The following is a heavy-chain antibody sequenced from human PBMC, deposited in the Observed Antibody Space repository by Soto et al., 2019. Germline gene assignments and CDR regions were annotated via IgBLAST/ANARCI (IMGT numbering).Heavy chain of an antibody. Sequence: SVKVSCKASGGTFSSYAISWVRQAPGQGLEWVGGIIPIFGTANYAQKFQGRVTITADESTSTAYMELSSLRSEDTAVYYCARGSDIVVVRAARFYYYGMDVWGQGTTVTVSS. V-gene: IGHV1-69*13. CDR1: GGTFSSYA. CDR2: IIPIFGTA. J-gene: IGHJ6*02. CDR3: ARGSDIVVVRAARFYYYGMDV. D-gene: IGHD2-2*01.